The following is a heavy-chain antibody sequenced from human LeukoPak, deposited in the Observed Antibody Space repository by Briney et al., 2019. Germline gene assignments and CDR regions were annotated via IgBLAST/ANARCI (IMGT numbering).Heavy chain of an antibody. D-gene: IGHD6-13*01. V-gene: IGHV4-38-2*02. Sequence: SETLSLTCTVSGYSISSGYYWGWIRQPPGKGLEWIGSIYHSGSTYYNPSLKSRVTISVDTSKNQFSLKLSSVTAADTAVYYCATTRGIAAPWGQGTLVTVSS. CDR3: ATTRGIAAP. CDR1: GYSISSGYY. J-gene: IGHJ4*02. CDR2: IYHSGST.